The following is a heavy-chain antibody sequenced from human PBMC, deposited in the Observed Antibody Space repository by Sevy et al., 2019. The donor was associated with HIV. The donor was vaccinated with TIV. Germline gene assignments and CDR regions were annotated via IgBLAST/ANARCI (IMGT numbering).Heavy chain of an antibody. V-gene: IGHV3-23*01. D-gene: IGHD6-19*01. J-gene: IGHJ3*02. CDR3: AKDDRIAVAGLIAFDI. Sequence: GGSLRLSCAASGFTFSSCAMSWVRQAPGKGLEWVSAISGSGGSTYYADSVKGRFTISRDNSKNTLYLQMNSLRAEDTAVYYCAKDDRIAVAGLIAFDIWGQGTMVTVSS. CDR1: GFTFSSCA. CDR2: ISGSGGST.